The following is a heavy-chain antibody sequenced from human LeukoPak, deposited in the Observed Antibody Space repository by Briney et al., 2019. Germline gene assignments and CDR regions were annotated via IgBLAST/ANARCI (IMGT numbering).Heavy chain of an antibody. J-gene: IGHJ4*02. CDR1: GFTFSSYA. Sequence: GGSLRLSCAASGFTFSSYALSWVRQAPEKGLEWVSGISGNGVTTYYADSVKGRFTISRDNSKNTLYLQMNSLRAEDTAVYFCAKDFNYYDGSGYYFRGPCFDYWGQGTLVTVSS. V-gene: IGHV3-23*01. CDR3: AKDFNYYDGSGYYFRGPCFDY. CDR2: ISGNGVTT. D-gene: IGHD3-22*01.